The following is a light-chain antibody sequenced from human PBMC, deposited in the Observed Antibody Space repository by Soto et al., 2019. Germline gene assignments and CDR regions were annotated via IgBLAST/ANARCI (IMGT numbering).Light chain of an antibody. CDR1: SSDVGGYNY. Sequence: QSVLTQPASVSGSPGQSITISCTGTSSDVGGYNYVSWYQQHPVKAPTLMIYDVTNRPSGVSDRFSGSKSGNTACLTISGLQAEDEADYYCSSYTSSSTPYVLGTGTKLTVL. J-gene: IGLJ1*01. CDR2: DVT. V-gene: IGLV2-14*01. CDR3: SSYTSSSTPYV.